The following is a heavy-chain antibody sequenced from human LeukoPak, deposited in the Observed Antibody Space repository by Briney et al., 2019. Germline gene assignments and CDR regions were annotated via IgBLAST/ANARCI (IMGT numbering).Heavy chain of an antibody. CDR1: GGTFSSHA. D-gene: IGHD2-2*01. Sequence: GASVKVSCKASGGTFSSHAIARVRQAPGQGPEWMGGIIPISGTANYAQKFQGRVTITTDESTSTAYMELSSLTSDDTAVYYCARGLQYQLLKALGYYYMDVWGEGTTVTVSS. CDR2: IIPISGTA. V-gene: IGHV1-69*05. J-gene: IGHJ6*03. CDR3: ARGLQYQLLKALGYYYMDV.